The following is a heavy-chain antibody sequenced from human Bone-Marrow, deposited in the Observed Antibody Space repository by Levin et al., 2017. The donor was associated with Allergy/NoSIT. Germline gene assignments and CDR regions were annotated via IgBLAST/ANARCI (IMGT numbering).Heavy chain of an antibody. J-gene: IGHJ4*02. CDR1: GSSFSGYY. D-gene: IGHD3-10*01. CDR3: ARLAPLWFGEFL. Sequence: GSLRLSCTVSGSSFSGYYWTWLRQPPGKGLEWIGYIYDTGSTNYNPSLKSRVTISLDTSKNQFSLKLSSVTAADTALYYCARLAPLWFGEFLWGQGTLVSVSS. V-gene: IGHV4-59*01. CDR2: IYDTGST.